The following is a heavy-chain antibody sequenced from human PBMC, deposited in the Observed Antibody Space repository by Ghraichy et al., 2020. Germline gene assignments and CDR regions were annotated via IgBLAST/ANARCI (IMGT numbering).Heavy chain of an antibody. CDR2: INHSGST. D-gene: IGHD3-22*01. Sequence: SETLSLTCAVYGGSFSGYYWSWIRQPPGKGLEWIGEINHSGSTNYNPSLKSRVTISVDTSKNQLSLKLSSVTAADTAVYYCARGAASAYDSSGYRIRGPKGDYWGQGTLVTVSS. J-gene: IGHJ4*02. V-gene: IGHV4-34*01. CDR3: ARGAASAYDSSGYRIRGPKGDY. CDR1: GGSFSGYY.